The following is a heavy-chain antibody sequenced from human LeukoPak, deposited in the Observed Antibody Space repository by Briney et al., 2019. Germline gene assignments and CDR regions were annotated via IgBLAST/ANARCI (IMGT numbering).Heavy chain of an antibody. CDR1: GFTFSNYS. V-gene: IGHV3-21*01. Sequence: PGGSLRLSCAASGFTFSNYSMNWVRQAPGKGLEWVSSIGTTGSYIFYADSVKGRFTISRDNAKNTLYLQMNSLRAEDTAVYYCAREGPDGGYAFDIWGQGTMVTVSS. D-gene: IGHD4-23*01. J-gene: IGHJ3*02. CDR2: IGTTGSYI. CDR3: AREGPDGGYAFDI.